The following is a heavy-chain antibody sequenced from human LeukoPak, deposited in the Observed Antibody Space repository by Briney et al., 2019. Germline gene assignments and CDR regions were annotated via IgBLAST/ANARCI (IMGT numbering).Heavy chain of an antibody. V-gene: IGHV3-23*01. CDR2: ISGSGGST. CDR3: AKDLSSSWLLTAPFI. CDR1: GYTFTSYG. J-gene: IGHJ4*02. Sequence: SCKASGYTFTSYGISWVRQAPGKGLEWVSAISGSGGSTYYADSVKGRFTISRDNSKNTLYLQMNSLRAEDTAVYYCAKDLSSSWLLTAPFIGGQGTLVTVSS. D-gene: IGHD6-13*01.